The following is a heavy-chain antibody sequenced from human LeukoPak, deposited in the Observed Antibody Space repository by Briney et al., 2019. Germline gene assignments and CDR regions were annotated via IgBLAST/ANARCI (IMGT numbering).Heavy chain of an antibody. CDR2: IYYSGST. CDR1: GGSISSSIYY. V-gene: IGHV4-61*01. J-gene: IGHJ4*02. D-gene: IGHD6-19*01. Sequence: PSETLSLTCAVSGGSISSSIYYWSWIRQPPGKGLEWIGYIYYSGSTNYNPSLKSRVTISVDTSKNQFSLKLSSVTAADTAVYYCARSYSSGWTALDYWGQGTLVTVSS. CDR3: ARSYSSGWTALDY.